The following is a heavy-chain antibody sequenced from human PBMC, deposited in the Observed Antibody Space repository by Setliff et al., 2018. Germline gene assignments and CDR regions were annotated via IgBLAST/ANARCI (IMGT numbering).Heavy chain of an antibody. D-gene: IGHD6-19*01. J-gene: IGHJ4*02. CDR3: VKSDRDSSGWYPDY. V-gene: IGHV3-9*01. CDR2: ISWNSYPI. CDR1: GFIFDEYA. Sequence: GGSLRLSCAASGFIFDEYAMHWVRQAPGKGLEWVSGISWNSYPIDYAGSVRGRFTISRDNAKNSLYMQMNSLTTEDTAFYYCVKSDRDSSGWYPDYWGQGTLVT.